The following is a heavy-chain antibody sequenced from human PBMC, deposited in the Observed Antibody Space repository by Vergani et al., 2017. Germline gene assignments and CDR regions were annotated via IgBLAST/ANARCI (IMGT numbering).Heavy chain of an antibody. V-gene: IGHV4-31*03. J-gene: IGHJ2*01. CDR3: ARDTYGDKGWYFDL. Sequence: QVQLQESGPGLVKPSQTLSLTCTVSGGSISSGGYYWSWIRQHPGNGLEWIGYIYYSGSTYYNPSLKSRVTISVDTSKNQFSLKLSSVTAADTAVYYCARDTYGDKGWYFDLWGRGTLVTVSS. CDR2: IYYSGST. CDR1: GGSISSGGYY. D-gene: IGHD4-17*01.